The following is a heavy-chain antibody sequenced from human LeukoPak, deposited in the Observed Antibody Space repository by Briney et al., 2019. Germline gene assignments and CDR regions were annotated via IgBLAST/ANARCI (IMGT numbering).Heavy chain of an antibody. V-gene: IGHV3-48*04. D-gene: IGHD3-22*01. CDR1: GFTFSSYS. Sequence: GGSLRLSCAASGFTFSSYSMNWVRQAPGKGLEWVSYISSSSSTIYYADSVKGRFTISRDNAKNSLYLQMNSLRAEDTAVYYCARGTYYYDSSALWGDYWGQGTLVTVSS. J-gene: IGHJ4*02. CDR3: ARGTYYYDSSALWGDY. CDR2: ISSSSSTI.